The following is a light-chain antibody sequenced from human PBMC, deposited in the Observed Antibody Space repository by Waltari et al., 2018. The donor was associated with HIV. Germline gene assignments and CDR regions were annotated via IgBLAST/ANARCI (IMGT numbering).Light chain of an antibody. CDR2: EVP. CDR3: TSYVDNYHVF. J-gene: IGLJ2*01. CDR1: RNDVGAYDY. V-gene: IGLV2-8*01. Sequence: QSALTQPPSASGSPGQSVTISCTGTRNDVGAYDYVSWYQQHPGRSPKLLIYEVPKRPSGVPDRFSGAKSGNTASLTVSGLQAEDDGHYYCTSYVDNYHVFFGGGTKLTVL.